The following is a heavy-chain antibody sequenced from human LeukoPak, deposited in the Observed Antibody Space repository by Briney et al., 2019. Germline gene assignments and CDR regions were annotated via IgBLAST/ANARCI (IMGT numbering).Heavy chain of an antibody. Sequence: SETLSLTCTVSGGSISSYYWSWIRQPPGKGLEWIGYIYYSGSTNYSPSLKSRVTISVDTSKNQFSLKLSSVTAADTAVYYCAREYSSSWSHWYFDLWGRGTLVTVSS. V-gene: IGHV4-59*01. CDR3: AREYSSSWSHWYFDL. J-gene: IGHJ2*01. D-gene: IGHD6-13*01. CDR1: GGSISSYY. CDR2: IYYSGST.